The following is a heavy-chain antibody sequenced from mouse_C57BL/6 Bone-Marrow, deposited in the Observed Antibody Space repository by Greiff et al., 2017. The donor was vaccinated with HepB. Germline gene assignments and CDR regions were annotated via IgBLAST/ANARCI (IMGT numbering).Heavy chain of an antibody. V-gene: IGHV6-3*01. Sequence: EVQGVESGGGLVQPGGSMKLSCVASGFTFSNYWMNWVRQSPEKGLEWVAQIRLKSDNYATHYAESVKGRFTISRDDSKSSVYLQMNNLRAEDTGIYYCTEGYVYAMDYWGQGTSVTVSS. CDR2: IRLKSDNYAT. D-gene: IGHD2-2*01. CDR3: TEGYVYAMDY. J-gene: IGHJ4*01. CDR1: GFTFSNYW.